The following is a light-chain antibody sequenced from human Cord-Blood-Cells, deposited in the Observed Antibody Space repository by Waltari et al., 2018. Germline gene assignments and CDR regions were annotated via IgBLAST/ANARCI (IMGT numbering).Light chain of an antibody. CDR2: EGS. CDR1: SSDVGSYNL. Sequence: QSALTQPASVSGSPGQSITIPCTGPSSDVGSYNLVSWYPQHPGKAPKLMIYEGSKRPSGVSNRFSGSKSGNTASLTISGLQAEDEADYYCCSYAGSSTYVFGTGTKVTVL. V-gene: IGLV2-23*01. CDR3: CSYAGSSTYV. J-gene: IGLJ1*01.